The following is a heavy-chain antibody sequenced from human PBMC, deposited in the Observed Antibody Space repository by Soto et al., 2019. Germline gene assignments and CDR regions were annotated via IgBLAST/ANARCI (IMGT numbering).Heavy chain of an antibody. CDR1: GGTFNNYA. CDR2: IIPIFGSA. D-gene: IGHD6-6*01. Sequence: SVKVSCKASGGTFNNYAVSWVRQAPGQGLEWMGGIIPIFGSANYAPQFQGRVTITAGESTRTVYMELSSLRSEDTAIYYCARLLSVPMWGQGTLVTVSS. CDR3: ARLLSVPM. V-gene: IGHV1-69*13. J-gene: IGHJ4*02.